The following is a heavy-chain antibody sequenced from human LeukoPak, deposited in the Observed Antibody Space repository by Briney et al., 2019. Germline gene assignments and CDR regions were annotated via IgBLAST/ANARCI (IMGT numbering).Heavy chain of an antibody. J-gene: IGHJ6*03. V-gene: IGHV3-23*01. CDR3: AKVPKPPIAAAGTNRWGYYYYMDV. CDR2: ISGSGGST. D-gene: IGHD6-13*01. Sequence: GGSLRLSCAASGFTFSSYGMSWVRQAPGKGLEWVSAISGSGGSTYYADSVKGRFTISRDNSKNTLYLQMNSLRAEDTAVYYCAKVPKPPIAAAGTNRWGYYYYMDVWGKGTTVTVSS. CDR1: GFTFSSYG.